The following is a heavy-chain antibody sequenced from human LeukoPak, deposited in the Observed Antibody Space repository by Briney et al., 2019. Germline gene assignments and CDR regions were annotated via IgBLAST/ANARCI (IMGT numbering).Heavy chain of an antibody. Sequence: PSEALSLTCTVSGGSISSGGYYWSWIRQPPGKGLEWIGYIYHSGSTYYNPYLKSRVTISVDRSKNQFSLKLSSVTAADTAVYYCARDGAAPPDGYFDYWGQGTLVTVSS. J-gene: IGHJ4*02. V-gene: IGHV4-30-2*01. CDR3: ARDGAAPPDGYFDY. CDR1: GGSISSGGYY. D-gene: IGHD6-6*01. CDR2: IYHSGST.